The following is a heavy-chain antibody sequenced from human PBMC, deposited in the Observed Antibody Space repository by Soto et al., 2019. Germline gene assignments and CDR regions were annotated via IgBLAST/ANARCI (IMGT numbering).Heavy chain of an antibody. CDR2: ISGSGTTA. Sequence: EVQLLESGGGLVQPGGSLRLCCAASWFVFSSYAMSWVRQAPGKGLEWVSAISGSGTTAYYADSVKGRFIFSRDNPKNTMYLQMNSLRAEDTAVYFCAKTTDGWFSAFEIWGQGTVVTVSS. J-gene: IGHJ3*02. D-gene: IGHD6-19*01. CDR1: WFVFSSYA. CDR3: AKTTDGWFSAFEI. V-gene: IGHV3-23*01.